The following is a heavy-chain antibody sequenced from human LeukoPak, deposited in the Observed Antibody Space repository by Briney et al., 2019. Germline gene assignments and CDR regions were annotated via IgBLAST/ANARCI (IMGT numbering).Heavy chain of an antibody. CDR2: IYYSGSTYYNSGST. V-gene: IGHV4-31*03. J-gene: IGHJ6*02. Sequence: SETLSLTCTVFGGSISSGAYHWSWIGQHPGKGLEWIGYIYYSGSTYYNSGSTYYNPSLESRVSISVDTSQSQFSLKLSSVTAADTAVYYCAGARYSSSYNYYGMDVWGQGTTVTVSS. D-gene: IGHD6-13*01. CDR1: GGSISSGAYH. CDR3: AGARYSSSYNYYGMDV.